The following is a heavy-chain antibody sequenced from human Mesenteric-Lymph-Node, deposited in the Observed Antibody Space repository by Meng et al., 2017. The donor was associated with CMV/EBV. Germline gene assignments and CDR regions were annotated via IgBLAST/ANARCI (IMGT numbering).Heavy chain of an antibody. Sequence: GESLKISCAASGFTVSNNYMSWVRQAPGKGLEWVSVIYSDGSTHNADSVTGRFTVSRDNSKNTLYLQMNRLRVEDTAVYYCARNYDFWSGYRFQHWGQGTLVTVSS. CDR2: IYSDGST. CDR3: ARNYDFWSGYRFQH. J-gene: IGHJ1*01. CDR1: GFTVSNNY. V-gene: IGHV3-66*02. D-gene: IGHD3-3*01.